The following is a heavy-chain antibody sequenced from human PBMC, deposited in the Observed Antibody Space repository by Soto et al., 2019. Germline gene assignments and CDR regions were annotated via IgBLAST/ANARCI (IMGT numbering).Heavy chain of an antibody. CDR1: VGSVSSGDYY. J-gene: IGHJ5*02. CDR3: ARDRCSGGSCYRRWFDP. CDR2: IYYSGST. Sequence: PSETLSLTCTVSVGSVSSGDYYWSWIRQPPGKGLEWIGYIYYSGSTYYNPSLKSRVTISVDTSKNQFSLKLSSVTAADTAVYYCARDRCSGGSCYRRWFDPWGQGTLVTVSS. V-gene: IGHV4-30-4*01. D-gene: IGHD2-15*01.